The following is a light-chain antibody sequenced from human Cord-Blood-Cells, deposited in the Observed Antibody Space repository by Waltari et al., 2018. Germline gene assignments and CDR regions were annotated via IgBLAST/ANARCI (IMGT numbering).Light chain of an antibody. V-gene: IGKV3-15*01. J-gene: IGKJ4*01. Sequence: EIVMTQSPAPLSVSPGERANLSCRASQSVSSNLAWYQQKPGQAPRLLIYGASTRATGIPARFSGSGSGTEFTLTISSLQSEDFAVYYCQQYNNWLTFGGGTKVEIK. CDR3: QQYNNWLT. CDR2: GAS. CDR1: QSVSSN.